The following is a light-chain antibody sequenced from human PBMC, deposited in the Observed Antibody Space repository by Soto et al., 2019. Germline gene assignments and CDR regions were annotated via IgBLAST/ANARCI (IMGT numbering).Light chain of an antibody. CDR2: GAS. V-gene: IGKV3-20*01. J-gene: IGKJ1*01. CDR1: QSVSSSY. CDR3: QQYGRSLSTWT. Sequence: EIVLTQSPGTLSLSPGERATLSCRASQSVSSSYLAWYQQKPGQAPRLLIYGASSRATGIPDRFSGSGSGTDFTLTISRLEPEDFAVYYCQQYGRSLSTWTVGQGTKVEIK.